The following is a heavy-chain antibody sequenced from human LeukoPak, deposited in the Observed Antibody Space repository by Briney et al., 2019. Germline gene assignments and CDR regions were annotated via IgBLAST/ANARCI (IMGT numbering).Heavy chain of an antibody. Sequence: SETLSLTCAVYGVSFSDSYWSWIRQPPGKGLEWIGEINHSGSTNYNPSLKSRVTISVDTSKNQFSLNLNSVTAADTAVYYCARGRYCGSTSCPPGPYWGQGTLVTVSS. D-gene: IGHD2-2*01. CDR2: INHSGST. V-gene: IGHV4-34*01. J-gene: IGHJ4*02. CDR1: GVSFSDSY. CDR3: ARGRYCGSTSCPPGPY.